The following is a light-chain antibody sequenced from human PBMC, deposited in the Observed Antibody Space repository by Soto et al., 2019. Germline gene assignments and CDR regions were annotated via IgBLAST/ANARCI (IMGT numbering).Light chain of an antibody. J-gene: IGKJ5*01. CDR3: QQYGTSEII. CDR1: QSVSSNF. CDR2: GAS. Sequence: EIVLTQSPGTLSLSPGERATLSCRASQSVSSNFLSWYQQKPGQAPRLLIHGASNRATGIPDRYSASGSGTDFTLTISRLEPEDFAVFFCQQYGTSEIIFGQGTRLEIK. V-gene: IGKV3-20*01.